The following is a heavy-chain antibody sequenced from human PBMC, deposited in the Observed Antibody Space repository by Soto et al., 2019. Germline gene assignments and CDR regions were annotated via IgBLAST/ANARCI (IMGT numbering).Heavy chain of an antibody. V-gene: IGHV1-2*02. CDR1: GYTFTGYY. CDR2: INPNSGGT. D-gene: IGHD6-19*01. CDR3: ARVLPAALSIAVAAHELDY. Sequence: ASVKVSCKASGYTFTGYYMHWVRQAPGQGLEWMGWINPNSGGTNHAQKFQGRVTMTRDTSISTAYMELSRLRSDDTAVYYCARVLPAALSIAVAAHELDYWGQGTLVTVSS. J-gene: IGHJ4*02.